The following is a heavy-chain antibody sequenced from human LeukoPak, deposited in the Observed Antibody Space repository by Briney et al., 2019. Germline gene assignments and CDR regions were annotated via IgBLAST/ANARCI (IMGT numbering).Heavy chain of an antibody. CDR1: GFTFSSYA. CDR3: AKDSGGLGYDSSGY. Sequence: PGRSLRLSCAASGFTFSSYAMSWVRQAPGKGLEWVAVISHDARTKYYADSMKGRITIPRDNSKNTLYLQMNSLRAEDTAVYYCAKDSGGLGYDSSGYWGQGTLVTVSS. J-gene: IGHJ4*02. D-gene: IGHD3-22*01. CDR2: ISHDARTK. V-gene: IGHV3-30*04.